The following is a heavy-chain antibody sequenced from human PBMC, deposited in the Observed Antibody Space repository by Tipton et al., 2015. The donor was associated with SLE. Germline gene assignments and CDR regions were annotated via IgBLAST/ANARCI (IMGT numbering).Heavy chain of an antibody. Sequence: TLSLTCSVSGGSMTGSYWSWIRQLPGKGLEWIGHIYDSGTTFYNPSLKSRVTISVDTSKNQFSLKLSSVTAADTAVYYCARDPYDSWSDYQATFDYWGQGTLVTVSP. CDR3: ARDPYDSWSDYQATFDY. J-gene: IGHJ4*02. CDR2: IYDSGTT. V-gene: IGHV4-59*12. D-gene: IGHD3-3*01. CDR1: GGSMTGSY.